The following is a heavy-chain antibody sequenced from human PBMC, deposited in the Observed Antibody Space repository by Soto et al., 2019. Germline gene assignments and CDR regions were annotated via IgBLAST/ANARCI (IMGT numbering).Heavy chain of an antibody. CDR1: GFSLSTIGGA. V-gene: IGHV2-5*02. CDR2: VFWDDDK. J-gene: IGHJ5*01. D-gene: IGHD3-10*01. Sequence: QITLKESGPTLVKPTQTLTLTCSFSGFSLSTIGGAVGWIRQPPGKALEFLALVFWDDDKRYNPSLKSRLTTTXXTSKTQVVLTMTTMDPVDTASYYCAHAFRGPGSYTGDRFDSWGQGTLVIVSS. CDR3: AHAFRGPGSYTGDRFDS.